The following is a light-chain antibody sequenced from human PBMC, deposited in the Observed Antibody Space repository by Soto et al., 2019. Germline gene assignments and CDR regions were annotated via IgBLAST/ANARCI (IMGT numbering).Light chain of an antibody. CDR3: TSYAGSSIPVV. V-gene: IGLV2-8*01. J-gene: IGLJ2*01. CDR2: DVT. Sequence: QSALTQPPSASGSPGQSVTISCTGASSDVGGYNFVSWYQQHPGKAPKLMIYDVTERPSGVPDRFSGSKSGNTASLTVSGLQAEDEAEYYCTSYAGSSIPVVFGGATKLTVL. CDR1: SSDVGGYNF.